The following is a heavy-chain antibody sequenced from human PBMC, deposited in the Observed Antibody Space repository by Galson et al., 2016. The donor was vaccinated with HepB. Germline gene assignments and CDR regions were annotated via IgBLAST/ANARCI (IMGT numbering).Heavy chain of an antibody. CDR1: GFTLSNYW. CDR2: IKQDGSEKYYGSEK. J-gene: IGHJ4*02. CDR3: AKDIGAGHNFGLSPNY. D-gene: IGHD1-1*01. Sequence: SLRLSCAASGFTLSNYWMSWVRQAPGKGLEWVATIKQDGSEKYYGSEKFYVDSVQGRFTISRDSSKNPLYLQMNSLRVEVTAFYYCAKDIGAGHNFGLSPNYWGQGTLVTVSS. V-gene: IGHV3-7*03.